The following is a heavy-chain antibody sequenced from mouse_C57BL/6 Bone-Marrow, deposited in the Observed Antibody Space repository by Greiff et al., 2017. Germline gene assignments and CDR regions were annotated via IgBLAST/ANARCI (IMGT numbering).Heavy chain of an antibody. Sequence: QVQLQQPGAELVMPGASVKLSCKASGYTFTSYWMHWVKQRPGQGLEWIGEIDPSDSYTTYNQKFKGKSTLTVDKSSSTAYMQLSSLTSEDSAVYYCARAGGDATLYYYAMDDWGQGTSVTVSS. V-gene: IGHV1-69*01. CDR3: ARAGGDATLYYYAMDD. J-gene: IGHJ4*01. CDR1: GYTFTSYW. CDR2: IDPSDSYT. D-gene: IGHD1-1*01.